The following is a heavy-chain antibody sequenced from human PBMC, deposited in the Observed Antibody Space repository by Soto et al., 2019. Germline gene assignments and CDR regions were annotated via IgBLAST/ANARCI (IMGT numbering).Heavy chain of an antibody. J-gene: IGHJ2*01. CDR2: IYYSGST. Sequence: SETLSLTCTVSGGPISSSSYYWGWIRQPPGKGLEWIGSIYYSGSTYYNPSLKSRVTISVDTSKNQFSLKLSSVTAADTAVYYCARRVREWLRPYWYFDLWGRGTLVTVSS. CDR1: GGPISSSSYY. D-gene: IGHD5-12*01. V-gene: IGHV4-39*01. CDR3: ARRVREWLRPYWYFDL.